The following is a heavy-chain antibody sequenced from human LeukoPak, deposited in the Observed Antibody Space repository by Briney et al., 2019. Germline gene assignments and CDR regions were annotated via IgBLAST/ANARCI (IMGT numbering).Heavy chain of an antibody. CDR3: ARDPIAAAGY. CDR1: GFTFSSYS. V-gene: IGHV3-21*01. CDR2: ISSSSSYI. Sequence: GGSLRLSCAASGFTFSSYSMNWVRQAPGKGLEWVSSISSSSSYIHYADSVKGRFTISRDNAKNSLYLQMNSLRAEDTAVYYCARDPIAAAGYWGQGTLVTVSS. J-gene: IGHJ4*02. D-gene: IGHD6-13*01.